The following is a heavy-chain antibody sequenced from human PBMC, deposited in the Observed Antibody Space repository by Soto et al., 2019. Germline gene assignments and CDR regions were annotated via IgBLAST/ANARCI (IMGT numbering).Heavy chain of an antibody. D-gene: IGHD2-15*01. V-gene: IGHV1-69*02. CDR3: ARGWGYCSGGSCHLGYFDY. J-gene: IGHJ4*02. CDR1: GGTFSSYT. Sequence: ASVKVSCKASGGTFSSYTISWVRQAPGQGLEWMGRIIPILGIANYAQKFQGRVTITADKSTSTAYMELSSLRSEDTAVYYCARGWGYCSGGSCHLGYFDYWGQGTLVTVSS. CDR2: IIPILGIA.